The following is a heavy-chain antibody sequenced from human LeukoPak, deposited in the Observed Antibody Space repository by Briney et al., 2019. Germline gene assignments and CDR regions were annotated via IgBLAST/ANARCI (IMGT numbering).Heavy chain of an antibody. D-gene: IGHD3-22*01. Sequence: ASVKVSCKASRGTFSSYGISWVRQAPGQGLEWMGGVIAIFGRVKYGQKFQGRATITTDESTSTAYMELSSLTSEVTGVYYCARGELGDSSGFSFFDYWGQGTLVTVSS. CDR2: VIAIFGRV. CDR3: ARGELGDSSGFSFFDY. CDR1: RGTFSSYG. V-gene: IGHV1-69*05. J-gene: IGHJ4*02.